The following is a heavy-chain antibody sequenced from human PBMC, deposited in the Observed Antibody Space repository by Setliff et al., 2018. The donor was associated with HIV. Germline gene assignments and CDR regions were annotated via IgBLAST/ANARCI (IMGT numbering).Heavy chain of an antibody. CDR3: ARAACDYYDTTLLGGSFDP. V-gene: IGHV4-31*03. CDR2: IYYSGST. CDR1: GGPISSGTYY. J-gene: IGHJ5*02. Sequence: SETLSLTCSVSGGPISSGTYYWSWIRQLPGKGLEWIGYIYYSGSTYYNPSLKSRVTISLDTSKNHYSLNLTSVTAADTAVYYCARAACDYYDTTLLGGSFDPWGQGTRVPVSS. D-gene: IGHD3-22*01.